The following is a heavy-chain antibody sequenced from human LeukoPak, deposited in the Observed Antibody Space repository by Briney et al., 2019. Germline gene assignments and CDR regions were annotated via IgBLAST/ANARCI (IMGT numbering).Heavy chain of an antibody. CDR1: GFTFDDYA. V-gene: IGHV3-43D*03. D-gene: IGHD3-3*01. Sequence: GGSLRLSCAASGFTFDDYAMHWVRQAPGKGLEWVSLISWDGGSTYYADSVKGRFTISRDNSKNSLYLQMNSLRAEDTALYYCVKSFSDFWSGLDVWGKGTTVTVSS. J-gene: IGHJ6*04. CDR3: VKSFSDFWSGLDV. CDR2: ISWDGGST.